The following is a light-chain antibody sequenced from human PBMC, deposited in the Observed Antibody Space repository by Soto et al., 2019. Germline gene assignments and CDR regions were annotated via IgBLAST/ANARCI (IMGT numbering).Light chain of an antibody. Sequence: QSALTQPASVSGSPGQSITIYCTGTSSDVGGYNYVSWYQQHPGKAPKLIIYDVSNRPSGVSNRFSGSKSGNTASLTISGLQAEDEADYYCSSYTSSSTLAVVFGGGTKLTVL. CDR1: SSDVGGYNY. CDR3: SSYTSSSTLAVV. CDR2: DVS. J-gene: IGLJ2*01. V-gene: IGLV2-14*01.